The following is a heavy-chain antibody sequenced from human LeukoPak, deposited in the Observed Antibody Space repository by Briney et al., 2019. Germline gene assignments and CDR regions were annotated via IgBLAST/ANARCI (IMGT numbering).Heavy chain of an antibody. D-gene: IGHD2-2*02. J-gene: IGHJ6*02. CDR2: ISGSGGST. Sequence: PGGSLRLSCAASGFTFSSYAMSWVRQAPGKGLEWVSAISGSGGSTYYADSVKGRFTISRDNSKNTLYLQMNSLRAEDTAVYYCAKNPLYCSSTSCYSIYYYGMDVWGQGTTVTVSS. CDR3: AKNPLYCSSTSCYSIYYYGMDV. CDR1: GFTFSSYA. V-gene: IGHV3-23*01.